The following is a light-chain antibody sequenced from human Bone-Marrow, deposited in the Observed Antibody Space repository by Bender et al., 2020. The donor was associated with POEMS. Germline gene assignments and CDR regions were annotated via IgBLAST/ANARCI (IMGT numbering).Light chain of an antibody. CDR2: EGT. Sequence: QSALTQPASVSGSPGQSITISCTGTSSDVGSYNVVSWYQQHPDKAPRLMIYEGTKRPSGVSNRFSGSESGNTASLTISGLQAEDEADYYCCSHIHTMAVFGGGTQLTVL. CDR3: CSHIHTMAV. CDR1: SSDVGSYNV. J-gene: IGLJ7*01. V-gene: IGLV2-23*01.